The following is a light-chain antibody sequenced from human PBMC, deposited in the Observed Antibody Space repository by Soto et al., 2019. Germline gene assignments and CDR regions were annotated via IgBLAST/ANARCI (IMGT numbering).Light chain of an antibody. J-gene: IGKJ1*01. CDR2: WAS. Sequence: DIVMTQSPDSLAVSLGERATINCKSSQTVLYSSNEKNYLAWYQQKPGQPPKLLIYWASTRESGVPDRFSGSGSGTDFTLTISSLQAEDVAVYYCQQYDSTPRTFGQGTKVEIK. CDR1: QTVLYSSNEKNY. CDR3: QQYDSTPRT. V-gene: IGKV4-1*01.